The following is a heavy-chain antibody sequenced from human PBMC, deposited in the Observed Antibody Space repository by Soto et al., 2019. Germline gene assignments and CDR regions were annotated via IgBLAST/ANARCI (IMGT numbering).Heavy chain of an antibody. CDR1: GFTFGSYG. D-gene: IGHD3-22*01. Sequence: QVHLVESGGGVVQPGRTLRLSCAASGFTFGSYGMHWVRQAPGKGLEWVAGISYDGSKKYYGESVKGRFTISSDNSKNTRYLQMNSLRVEDTAVYYCAKAIENYSTGYYKPFYYFGVDVW. CDR3: AKAIENYSTGYYKPFYYFGVDV. V-gene: IGHV3-30*18. CDR2: ISYDGSKK. J-gene: IGHJ6*01.